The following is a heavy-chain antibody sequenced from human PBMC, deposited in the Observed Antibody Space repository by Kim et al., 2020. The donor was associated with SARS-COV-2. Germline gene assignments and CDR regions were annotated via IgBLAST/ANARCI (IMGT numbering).Heavy chain of an antibody. CDR2: IYHSGST. D-gene: IGHD2-15*01. J-gene: IGHJ4*02. V-gene: IGHV4-4*02. CDR1: GGSISSSNW. CDR3: ARATGYCSGGSCYTDY. Sequence: SETLSLTCAVSGGSISSSNWWSWVRQPPGKGLEWIGEIYHSGSTNYNPSLKSRVTISVDKSKNQFSLKLSSVTAADTAVYYCARATGYCSGGSCYTDYWGQGTLVTVSS.